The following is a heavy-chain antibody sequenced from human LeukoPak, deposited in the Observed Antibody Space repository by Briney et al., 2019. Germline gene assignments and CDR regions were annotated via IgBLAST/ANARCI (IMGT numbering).Heavy chain of an antibody. CDR3: AKVPNYYGSGSFHAFDI. Sequence: GGSLRLSCAASGFTFSSYGMHWVRQAPGKGLEWVAVISYDGSNKYYADSVKGRFTISRDNSKNTLYLQMNSLRAEDTAVYYCAKVPNYYGSGSFHAFDIWGQGTMVPVSS. V-gene: IGHV3-30*18. CDR1: GFTFSSYG. J-gene: IGHJ3*02. D-gene: IGHD3-10*01. CDR2: ISYDGSNK.